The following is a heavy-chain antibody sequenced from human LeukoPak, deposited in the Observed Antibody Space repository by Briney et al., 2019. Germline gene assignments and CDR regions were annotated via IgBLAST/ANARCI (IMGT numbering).Heavy chain of an antibody. CDR3: ARASPMIDY. CDR1: GLSLSGYW. J-gene: IGHJ4*02. V-gene: IGHV3-74*01. D-gene: IGHD3-22*01. Sequence: GGSLRLSCAASGLSLSGYWMNWVRQAQGKGMVWVSRMNSDGSITDYADSVKGRFTISRDTASNTPYLQMDSLRAEDTAVYYCARASPMIDYWGQGTLVTVSS. CDR2: MNSDGSIT.